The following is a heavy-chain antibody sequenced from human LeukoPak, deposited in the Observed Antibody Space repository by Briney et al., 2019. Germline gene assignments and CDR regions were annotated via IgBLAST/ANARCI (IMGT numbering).Heavy chain of an antibody. CDR2: IRYDGSNK. J-gene: IGHJ4*02. CDR3: AKGLSGWSYYFDY. CDR1: GFTFSSYG. V-gene: IGHV3-30*02. Sequence: GGSLRLSCAASGFTFSSYGMHWVRQAPGKGLEWVAFIRYDGSNKYYADSVKGRFTISRDNSKNTLYLQMNSLGAEDTAVCYCAKGLSGWSYYFDYWGQGTLVTVSS. D-gene: IGHD6-19*01.